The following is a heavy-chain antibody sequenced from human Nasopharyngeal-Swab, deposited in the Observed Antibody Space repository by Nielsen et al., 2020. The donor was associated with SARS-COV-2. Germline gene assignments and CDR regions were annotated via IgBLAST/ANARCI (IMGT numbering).Heavy chain of an antibody. CDR2: IVVGSGNT. CDR1: GFTFTSSA. CDR3: ARFAYSSGWTEKYFDS. J-gene: IGHJ4*02. Sequence: SVKVSCKASGFTFTSSAVQWVRQARGQRLEWIGWIVVGSGNTNYAQKFQERVTITRDMSTSTAYMELSSLRSEDTAVYYCARFAYSSGWTEKYFDSWGQGTLVTVSS. V-gene: IGHV1-58*01. D-gene: IGHD6-19*01.